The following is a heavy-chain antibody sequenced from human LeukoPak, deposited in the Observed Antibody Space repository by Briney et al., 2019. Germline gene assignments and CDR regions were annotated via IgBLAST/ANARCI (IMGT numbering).Heavy chain of an antibody. V-gene: IGHV3-33*01. J-gene: IGHJ1*01. D-gene: IGHD6-13*01. CDR3: AIHSSSWYFQH. CDR1: GFTFSNYG. CDR2: IWYDGSNK. Sequence: TGGSLRLSCAASGFTFSNYGMHWVRQAPGKGLEWVAVIWYDGSNKYYADSVKGRFTISRDNSKNTLYLQMNSLRAEDTAVYYCAIHSSSWYFQHWGQGTLVTVSS.